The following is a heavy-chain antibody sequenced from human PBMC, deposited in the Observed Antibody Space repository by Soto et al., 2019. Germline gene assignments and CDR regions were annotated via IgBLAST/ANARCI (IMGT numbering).Heavy chain of an antibody. CDR1: GGSISSYY. CDR3: AKSDSSGWYFDY. V-gene: IGHV4-59*01. D-gene: IGHD6-19*01. J-gene: IGHJ4*02. CDR2: IYYSGST. Sequence: SETLSLTCTVSGGSISSYYWSWIRQPPGKGLEWIGYIYYSGSTNYNPSLKSRVTISVDTSKNQFSLKLSSVTAADTAVYYCAKSDSSGWYFDYWGQGTLVTVSS.